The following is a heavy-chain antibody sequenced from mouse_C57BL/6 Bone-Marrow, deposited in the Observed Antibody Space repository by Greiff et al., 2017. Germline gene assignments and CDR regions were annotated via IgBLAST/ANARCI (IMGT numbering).Heavy chain of an antibody. CDR1: GFTFSDYG. CDR2: ISNLAYSI. J-gene: IGHJ4*01. Sequence: EVKLMESGGGLVQPGGSLKLSCAASGFTFSDYGMAWVRQAPRKGPEWVAFISNLAYSIYYADTVTGRFTISRENAKNTLYLEMSSLRSEDTAMYYCARYDYDEGSNYAMDYWGQGTSVTVSS. CDR3: ARYDYDEGSNYAMDY. V-gene: IGHV5-15*01. D-gene: IGHD2-4*01.